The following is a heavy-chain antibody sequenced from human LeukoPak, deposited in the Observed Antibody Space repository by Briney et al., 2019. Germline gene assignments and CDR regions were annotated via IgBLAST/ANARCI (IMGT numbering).Heavy chain of an antibody. D-gene: IGHD6-19*01. CDR3: ATQGRYSSGRDGYFDY. Sequence: ASVKVSCKASGGTFSSYAISWVRQAPGQGLEWMGGIIPIFGTANYAQKFQGRVTITTDESTSTAYMELSSLRSEDTAVYYCATQGRYSSGRDGYFDYWGQGTLVTVSS. CDR1: GGTFSSYA. J-gene: IGHJ4*02. V-gene: IGHV1-69*05. CDR2: IIPIFGTA.